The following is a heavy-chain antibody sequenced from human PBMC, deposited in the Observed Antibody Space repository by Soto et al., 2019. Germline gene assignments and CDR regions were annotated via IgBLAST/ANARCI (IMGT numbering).Heavy chain of an antibody. D-gene: IGHD3-22*01. CDR3: ARASYDSSTYYLAY. V-gene: IGHV4-30-4*01. CDR2: IYYSGST. Sequence: QVQLQESGPGLVKPSQTLSLTCTVSGASISGGDYYWTWIGQPPGKGLEWIGSIYYSGSTYYNPSRKSRVTISVDTANNQFSLKLSSVTAADTAVYYCARASYDSSTYYLAYWGQGTLVTVSS. J-gene: IGHJ4*02. CDR1: GASISGGDYY.